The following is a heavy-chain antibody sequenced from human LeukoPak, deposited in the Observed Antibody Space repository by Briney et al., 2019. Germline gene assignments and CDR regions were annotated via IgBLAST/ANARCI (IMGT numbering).Heavy chain of an antibody. CDR2: TYYRSKWYN. CDR1: GDSVSSNSAA. CDR3: AREMRPGWQQLVPYDY. J-gene: IGHJ4*02. Sequence: SQTLSLTCAISGDSVSSNSAAWNWIRQSPSRGLEWLGRTYYRSKWYNDYAVSVKSRITINPDTSKNQFSLQLNSVTPEDTAVYYCAREMRPGWQQLVPYDYWGQGTLVTVSS. V-gene: IGHV6-1*01. D-gene: IGHD6-13*01.